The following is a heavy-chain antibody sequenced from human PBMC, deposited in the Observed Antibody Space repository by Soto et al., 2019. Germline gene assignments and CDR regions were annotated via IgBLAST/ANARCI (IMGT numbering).Heavy chain of an antibody. Sequence: SETLSLTCSVSGGTISGYYWTWIRQPAGKGLEWIGRIYSSGNTKYNPSLQSRVTMSLDTSNNQFSLRLTSVTAADPAVYYWERGPRFSGWFEPWGQVTLVTVSS. J-gene: IGHJ5*02. CDR2: IYSSGNT. V-gene: IGHV4-4*07. CDR3: ERGPRFSGWFEP. D-gene: IGHD3-3*01. CDR1: GGTISGYY.